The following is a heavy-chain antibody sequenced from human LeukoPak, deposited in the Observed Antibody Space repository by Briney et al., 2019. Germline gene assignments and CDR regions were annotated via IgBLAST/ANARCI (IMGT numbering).Heavy chain of an antibody. Sequence: GGSLRLSCAASGFTFSSYAMSWVRQAPGKGLEWVSAIRGSGGSTYYADSVKGRFTISRDNSKNTLYLQMNSLRAEDTAVYYCAKAPRYCSSTSCPSYYGMDVWGQGTTVTVSS. CDR1: GFTFSSYA. D-gene: IGHD2-2*01. V-gene: IGHV3-23*01. CDR2: IRGSGGST. J-gene: IGHJ6*02. CDR3: AKAPRYCSSTSCPSYYGMDV.